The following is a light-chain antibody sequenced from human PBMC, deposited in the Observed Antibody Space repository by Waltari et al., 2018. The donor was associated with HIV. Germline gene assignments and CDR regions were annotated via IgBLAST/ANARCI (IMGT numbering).Light chain of an antibody. Sequence: SYELTQPPSVSVSPGQTARITGSGDALPKQYAYWYQQRPGQAPVLVIYKDTERPSGIPERFSGSSSGKTATLTIIGVQAQDEADYHCQSADSNASLWVFGGGTKLTVL. V-gene: IGLV3-25*03. CDR3: QSADSNASLWV. J-gene: IGLJ3*02. CDR2: KDT. CDR1: ALPKQY.